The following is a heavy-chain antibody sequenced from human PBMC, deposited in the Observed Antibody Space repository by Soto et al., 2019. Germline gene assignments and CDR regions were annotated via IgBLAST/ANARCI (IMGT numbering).Heavy chain of an antibody. D-gene: IGHD5-12*01. V-gene: IGHV3-20*04. CDR3: GRVASNAHDYPFDY. CDR1: GFTFDGYA. Sequence: PGGSLRLSCAASGFTFDGYAMSWVRQAPRKGLEWVSGINWSGGSTHYADSVKGRFTISRDNAKNSLYLQMNSLRAEDTAVYYSGRVASNAHDYPFDYWGQGPLVTVSS. CDR2: INWSGGST. J-gene: IGHJ4*02.